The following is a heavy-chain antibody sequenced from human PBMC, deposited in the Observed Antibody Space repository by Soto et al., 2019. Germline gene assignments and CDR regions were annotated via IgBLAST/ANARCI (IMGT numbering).Heavy chain of an antibody. Sequence: GSLRLSCAASGFTFSSYGMHWVRQAPGKGLEWVAVIWYDGSNKYYADSVKGRFTISRDNSKNTLYLQMNSLRAEDTAVYYCARGGRYDSSRSALDYWGQGTLVTVSS. CDR2: IWYDGSNK. CDR3: ARGGRYDSSRSALDY. V-gene: IGHV3-33*01. D-gene: IGHD3-22*01. CDR1: GFTFSSYG. J-gene: IGHJ4*02.